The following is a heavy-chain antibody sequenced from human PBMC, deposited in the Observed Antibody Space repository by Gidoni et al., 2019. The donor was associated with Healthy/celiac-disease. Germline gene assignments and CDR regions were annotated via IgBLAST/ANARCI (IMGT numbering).Heavy chain of an antibody. CDR3: ARDPRGAMGYFDY. CDR1: GCTFSSYA. Sequence: VQPVQSGAGAEKPGSSVIAPCQSSGCTFSSYAISWVRQAPGQGLEWMGGIIPIFGTANYAQKFQGRGTITADESTSTAYMELSSLRFEDTAVYYCARDPRGAMGYFDYWGQGTLVTVSS. CDR2: IIPIFGTA. J-gene: IGHJ4*02. V-gene: IGHV1-69*01. D-gene: IGHD5-18*01.